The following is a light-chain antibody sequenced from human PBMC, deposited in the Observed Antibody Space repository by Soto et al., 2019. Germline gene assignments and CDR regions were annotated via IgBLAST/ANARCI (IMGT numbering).Light chain of an antibody. CDR2: DAS. J-gene: IGKJ5*01. CDR1: QSLNNY. V-gene: IGKV1-5*01. Sequence: DIQMTQSPSTLSASVGDRVTITCRASQSLNNYLAWYQQKPGKAPKLLIYDASTLERGVPSRFSGSGSGTEFTLTISSLQPDDFATYYCQQYNSYSPFGQGTRLEIK. CDR3: QQYNSYSP.